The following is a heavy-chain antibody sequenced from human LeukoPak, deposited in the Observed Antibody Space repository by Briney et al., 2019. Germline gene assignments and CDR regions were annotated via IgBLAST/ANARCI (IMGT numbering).Heavy chain of an antibody. D-gene: IGHD5-24*01. J-gene: IGHJ6*02. Sequence: GASVKVSCKASGYTFTSYGISWVRQAPGQGLEWMGWISAYNGNTNYAQKLQGRVTMTTDTSTSTAYMELRSLRSDDTAVYYCARHGKLRSRYNPEYYYYGMDVWGQGPTVTVSS. CDR2: ISAYNGNT. CDR3: ARHGKLRSRYNPEYYYYGMDV. CDR1: GYTFTSYG. V-gene: IGHV1-18*01.